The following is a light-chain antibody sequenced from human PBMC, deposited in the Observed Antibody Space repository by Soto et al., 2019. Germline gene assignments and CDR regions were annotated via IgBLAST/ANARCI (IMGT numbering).Light chain of an antibody. CDR1: QGIRNY. V-gene: IGKV1-17*01. CDR3: QQYNNWPLT. Sequence: IQMTQSPSSLSASVGDTVTVTCRASQGIRNYLNWFQQKPGKAPKRLISVASTLQSGVPSRFSGSGSGTEFTLTISSLQPEDFAVYYCQQYNNWPLTFGGGTKVDIK. CDR2: VAS. J-gene: IGKJ4*01.